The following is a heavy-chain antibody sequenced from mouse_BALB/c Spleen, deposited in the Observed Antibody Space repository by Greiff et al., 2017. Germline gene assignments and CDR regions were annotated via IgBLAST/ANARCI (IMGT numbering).Heavy chain of an antibody. CDR1: GYTFTSYW. D-gene: IGHD2-4*01. CDR3: ARSRDYDY. CDR2: IFPGTGTT. Sequence: VQLQQSGAELVKPGASVKLSCKTSGYTFTSYWIQWVKQRPGQGLGWIGEIFPGTGTTYYNEKFKGKATLTIGTSSSTAYMQLSSLTSEDSAVYFCARSRDYDYWGQGTTLTVSS. J-gene: IGHJ2*01. V-gene: IGHV1S132*01.